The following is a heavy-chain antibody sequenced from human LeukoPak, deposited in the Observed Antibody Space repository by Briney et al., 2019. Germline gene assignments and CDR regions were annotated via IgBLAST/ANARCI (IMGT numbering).Heavy chain of an antibody. Sequence: GGSLRLSCAASGFTFSSYSMNWVRQAPGKGLEWVSSISSSSSYIYYADSVKGRFTISRDNAKNSLYLQMNSLRAEDTAVYYCARDDCSSTSCYVFDYWGRGTLVTVSS. CDR1: GFTFSSYS. D-gene: IGHD2-2*01. CDR3: ARDDCSSTSCYVFDY. V-gene: IGHV3-21*01. J-gene: IGHJ4*02. CDR2: ISSSSSYI.